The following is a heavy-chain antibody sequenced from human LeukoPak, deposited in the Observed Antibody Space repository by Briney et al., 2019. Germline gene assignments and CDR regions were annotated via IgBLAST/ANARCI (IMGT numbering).Heavy chain of an antibody. CDR2: MNIDGSEK. CDR1: GFTFSSYW. J-gene: IGHJ4*02. CDR3: ARDPVEWELLLDY. V-gene: IGHV3-7*01. Sequence: GGSLRLSCAASGFTFSSYWMGWVRQAPGKRLEWVANMNIDGSEKYYADSAKGRFTISRGNARNSVYLQMNSLRVEDTAVYYCARDPVEWELLLDYWGQGTLVTVSS. D-gene: IGHD1-26*01.